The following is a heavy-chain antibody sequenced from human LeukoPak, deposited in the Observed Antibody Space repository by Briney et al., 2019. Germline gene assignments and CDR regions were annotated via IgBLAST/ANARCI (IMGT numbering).Heavy chain of an antibody. J-gene: IGHJ4*02. V-gene: IGHV4-34*01. D-gene: IGHD6-13*01. CDR3: ARAGRSQGLY. CDR1: GGSFSGYY. CDR2: INQSGST. Sequence: SETLSPTCAVYGGSFSGYYWSWIRQPPGKGLEWIGEINQSGSTNYSPSLKSRVIISPDTSKNQFSLKVRSVTAADTAVYYCARAGRSQGLYWGQGTLVTVSS.